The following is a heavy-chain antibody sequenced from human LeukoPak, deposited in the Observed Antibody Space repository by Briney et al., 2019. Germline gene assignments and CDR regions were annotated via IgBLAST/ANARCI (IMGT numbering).Heavy chain of an antibody. D-gene: IGHD6-13*01. CDR2: ISAYNGNT. V-gene: IGHV1-18*01. CDR1: GYTFTSYG. CDR3: ARDHSSSRFRDYGMDV. Sequence: RASVKVSCKASGYTFTSYGISWERQAPGQGLEWMGWISAYNGNTNYAQKLQGRVTMTTDTSTSTAYMELRSLRSDDTAVYYCARDHSSSRFRDYGMDVWGQGTTVTVSS. J-gene: IGHJ6*02.